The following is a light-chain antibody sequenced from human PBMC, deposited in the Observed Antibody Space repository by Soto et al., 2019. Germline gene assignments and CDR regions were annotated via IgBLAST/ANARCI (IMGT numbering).Light chain of an antibody. Sequence: QSALTQPASVSGSPGQSITISCTGTSSDIGGLFNYVSWYQQHPGKAPKLLLYDVNVRPSGVSDRFSGSKSGNTASLTISGLQAEDEAAYFCSSYSSDATHVVFGGGTKLTVL. CDR3: SSYSSDATHVV. CDR1: SSDIGGLFNY. CDR2: DVN. J-gene: IGLJ2*01. V-gene: IGLV2-14*03.